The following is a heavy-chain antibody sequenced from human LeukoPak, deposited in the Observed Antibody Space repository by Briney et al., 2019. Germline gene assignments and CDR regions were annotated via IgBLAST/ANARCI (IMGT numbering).Heavy chain of an antibody. D-gene: IGHD3-10*01. CDR1: GYSISSGYY. CDR3: ARDRIYGSGSDHFDY. V-gene: IGHV4-38-2*02. Sequence: SSETLSLTCTVSGYSISSGYYWGWIRQPPGKGLEWIGSIYHSGSIYHKPSLKSRVTISVDTSKNQFSLKLSSVTAADTAVYYCARDRIYGSGSDHFDYWGQGTLVTVSS. J-gene: IGHJ4*02. CDR2: IYHSGSI.